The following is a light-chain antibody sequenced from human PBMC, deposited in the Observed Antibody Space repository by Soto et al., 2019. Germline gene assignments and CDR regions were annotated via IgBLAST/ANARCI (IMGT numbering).Light chain of an antibody. Sequence: EIVLTQSPGTLSLSLGERATLSCRASQSVTSSFLAWYQQNPGQAPRPLIYGASSRATGIPDRFSGSGSGTDFTLTISRREPDDFAVYYCWKNGSLPWTFGQGTQLQMK. CDR2: GAS. V-gene: IGKV3-20*01. CDR3: WKNGSLPWT. J-gene: IGKJ1*01. CDR1: QSVTSSF.